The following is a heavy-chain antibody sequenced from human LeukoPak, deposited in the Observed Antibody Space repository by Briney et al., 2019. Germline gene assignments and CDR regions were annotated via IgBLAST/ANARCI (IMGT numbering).Heavy chain of an antibody. CDR1: GFTFSNFA. J-gene: IGHJ3*02. Sequence: PGGSLRLSCAASGFTFSNFAMHWVRQAPGKGLEWVSYISSSGSTIYYADSVKGRFTISRDNAKNSLYLQMNSLRAEDTAVYYCARTPARYDSSGYYSSYAFDIWGQGTMVTVSS. CDR2: ISSSGSTI. V-gene: IGHV3-48*03. CDR3: ARTPARYDSSGYYSSYAFDI. D-gene: IGHD3-22*01.